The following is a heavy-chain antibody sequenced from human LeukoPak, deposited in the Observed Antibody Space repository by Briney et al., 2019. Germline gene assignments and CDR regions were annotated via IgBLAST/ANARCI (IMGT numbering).Heavy chain of an antibody. Sequence: EASVKVSCKASGGTFSSYAISWVRQAPGQGLEWMGGIIPIFGTADYAQKFQGRVTITADESTSTAYMELSSLRSEDTAVHYCASPGAAAGYYYYYMDVWGKGTTVTVSS. CDR2: IIPIFGTA. CDR1: GGTFSSYA. D-gene: IGHD6-13*01. V-gene: IGHV1-69*01. CDR3: ASPGAAAGYYYYYMDV. J-gene: IGHJ6*03.